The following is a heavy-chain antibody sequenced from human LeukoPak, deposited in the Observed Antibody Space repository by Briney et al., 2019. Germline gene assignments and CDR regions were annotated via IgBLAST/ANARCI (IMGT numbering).Heavy chain of an antibody. J-gene: IGHJ4*02. CDR1: GFTFDDYG. Sequence: GGSLRLSCAASGFTFDDYGMSWVRHAPGKGLEWVSGINWNGGSTGYADSVKGRFTISRDNAKNSLYLQMNSLRAEDTALYYCARGVHYYDSSGYYYFDYWGQGTLVTVSS. V-gene: IGHV3-20*04. D-gene: IGHD3-22*01. CDR3: ARGVHYYDSSGYYYFDY. CDR2: INWNGGST.